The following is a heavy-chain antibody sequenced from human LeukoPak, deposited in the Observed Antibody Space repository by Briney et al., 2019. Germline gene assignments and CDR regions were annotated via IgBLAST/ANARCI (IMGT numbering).Heavy chain of an antibody. CDR1: GGSISSYY. V-gene: IGHV4-59*01. J-gene: IGHJ4*02. CDR3: ARDLRPGVWAFDY. CDR2: IYYSGST. Sequence: SETLSLTCTVSGGSISSYYWSWIRQPPGKGLEWIGYIYYSGSTNYNPSLKSRVTISVDTSKNQFSLKLSSVTAADTAVYYCARDLRPGVWAFDYWGQGTLVTVSS. D-gene: IGHD2-8*01.